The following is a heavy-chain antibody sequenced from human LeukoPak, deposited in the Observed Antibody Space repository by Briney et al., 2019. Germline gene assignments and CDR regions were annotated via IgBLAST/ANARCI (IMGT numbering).Heavy chain of an antibody. J-gene: IGHJ6*03. CDR3: TRGSIAYYYMDV. V-gene: IGHV4-39*07. Sequence: SETLSLTCTVSSGSISTSNYYWGWVRQPPGKALEWIGSIFYSGSTNYNPSLKSRVTISVDTSKNQFSLKLSSVTAADTAVYYCTRGSIAYYYMDVWGKGTTVTISS. CDR1: SGSISTSNYY. D-gene: IGHD3-22*01. CDR2: IFYSGST.